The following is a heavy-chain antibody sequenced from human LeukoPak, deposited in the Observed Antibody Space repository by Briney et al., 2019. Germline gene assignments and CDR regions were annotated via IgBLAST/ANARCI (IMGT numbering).Heavy chain of an antibody. Sequence: GGSLRLSCVASGFTFRNYGMHWVRQAPGKGLEWVAVIWYDGSNKYYADSVKGRFTISRDNSKNTLYLQMNSLRAEDTAVYYCARERTYCSSTSCSTHYYYGMDVWGQGTTVTVSS. J-gene: IGHJ6*02. CDR1: GFTFRNYG. CDR3: ARERTYCSSTSCSTHYYYGMDV. D-gene: IGHD2-2*01. V-gene: IGHV3-33*01. CDR2: IWYDGSNK.